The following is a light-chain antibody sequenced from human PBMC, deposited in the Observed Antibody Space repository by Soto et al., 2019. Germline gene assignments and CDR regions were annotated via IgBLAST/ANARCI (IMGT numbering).Light chain of an antibody. CDR1: SSDIGTYDH. CDR2: SVS. V-gene: IGLV2-14*01. J-gene: IGLJ1*01. CDR3: ISYTVSRSYV. Sequence: QSVLTQPASVSGSPGQSITISCSGTSSDIGTYDHVAWFQQFPGKTPKLMIYSVSNRPSGVSYRFSGSKSGNTASLTISGLLAEDEADYYCISYTVSRSYVFGAGTKVTVL.